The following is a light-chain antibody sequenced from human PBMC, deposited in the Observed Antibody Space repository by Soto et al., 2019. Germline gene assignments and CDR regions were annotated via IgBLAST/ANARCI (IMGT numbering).Light chain of an antibody. J-gene: IGKJ4*01. V-gene: IGKV3-11*01. CDR3: QQHINWPLT. Sequence: EILLTQSPATLSLSPGERATLSCRASQTVSSSLAWYQQKPGQAPRLLIYEASNRATDIPARFSGSGSGADFTLTISSLEPEDFALYYCQQHINWPLTFGGGTKVDIK. CDR1: QTVSSS. CDR2: EAS.